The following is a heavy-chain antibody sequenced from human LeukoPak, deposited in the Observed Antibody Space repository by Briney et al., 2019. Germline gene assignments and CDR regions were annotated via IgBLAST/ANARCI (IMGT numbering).Heavy chain of an antibody. CDR1: GFTFSAYA. J-gene: IGHJ4*02. CDR2: ISGNSAET. D-gene: IGHD3-10*01. V-gene: IGHV3-23*01. Sequence: GGSLRLSCAASGFTFSAYAMIWVRQAPGKGLEWVSAISGNSAETFYLNSVKGRFTISRDNSKNTLFLQINSLTSEDTAIYYCVRGDGRWFGLIDYWGQGVLVTVSS. CDR3: VRGDGRWFGLIDY.